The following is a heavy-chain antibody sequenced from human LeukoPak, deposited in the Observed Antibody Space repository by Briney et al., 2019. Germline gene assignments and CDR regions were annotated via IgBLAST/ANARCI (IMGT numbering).Heavy chain of an antibody. CDR1: GFTFSGSV. CDR3: AREHCSGGSCYSIYYYYMDV. Sequence: GGSLRLSCAASGFTFSGSVMHWVRQASGKGLEWVSAISGSGGSTYYADSVKGRFTISRDNSKNTLYLQMNSLRAEDTAVYYCAREHCSGGSCYSIYYYYMDVWGKGTTVTVSS. CDR2: ISGSGGST. J-gene: IGHJ6*03. V-gene: IGHV3-23*01. D-gene: IGHD2-15*01.